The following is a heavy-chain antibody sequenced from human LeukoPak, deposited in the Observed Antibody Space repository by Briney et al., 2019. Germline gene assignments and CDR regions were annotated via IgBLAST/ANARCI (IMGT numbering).Heavy chain of an antibody. CDR3: ARVHSYYYMDV. J-gene: IGHJ6*03. V-gene: IGHV4-34*01. CDR2: INHSGST. Sequence: KPSETLSLTCTVSGGSISSYYWSWIRQPPGKGLEWIGEINHSGSTNYNPSLKSRVTISVDTSKNQFSLKLSSVTAADTAVYYCARVHSYYYMDVWGKGTTVTVSS. CDR1: GGSISSYY.